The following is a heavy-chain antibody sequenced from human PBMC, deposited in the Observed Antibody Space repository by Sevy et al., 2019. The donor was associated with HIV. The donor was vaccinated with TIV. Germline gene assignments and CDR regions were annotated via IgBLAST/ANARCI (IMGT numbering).Heavy chain of an antibody. CDR3: AIWERYYDYVWGSYRYNYYYYGMDV. CDR2: IIPIFGTA. V-gene: IGHV1-69*13. J-gene: IGHJ6*02. D-gene: IGHD3-16*02. Sequence: ASVKVSCKASGGTFSSYAISWVRQAPGQGLEWMGGIIPIFGTANYTQKFQGRVTITADESTSTAYMELSSLRSEDTAVYYCAIWERYYDYVWGSYRYNYYYYGMDVWGQGTTVTVSS. CDR1: GGTFSSYA.